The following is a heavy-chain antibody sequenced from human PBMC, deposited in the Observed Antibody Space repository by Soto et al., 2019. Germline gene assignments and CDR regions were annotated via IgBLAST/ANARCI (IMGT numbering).Heavy chain of an antibody. Sequence: EVQLLESGGDLVQPGGSLRLTCEASGFTFSSYAMSWVRHIPGKVLEWVATIRHAGGGTHYADSVKDRFCISRDNSKNTLYLQMNSLSAADTAVFYCSRLGPNSGWYAAFDDWGQGTLVTVSS. V-gene: IGHV3-23*01. CDR3: SRLGPNSGWYAAFDD. J-gene: IGHJ4*02. CDR2: IRHAGGGT. D-gene: IGHD6-19*01. CDR1: GFTFSSYA.